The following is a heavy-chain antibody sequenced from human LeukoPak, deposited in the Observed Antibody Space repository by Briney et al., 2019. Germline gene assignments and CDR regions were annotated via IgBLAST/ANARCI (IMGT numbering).Heavy chain of an antibody. Sequence: GGSLRLSCAASGFNVSRNYMTWVRQAPGKGLDGGSVIYIGGCTYYADCVKGRFTISRDDSKNTLYLQMNSLRAQHTAVYYCARGGYCPNSSYCFDPWGQGTLVTVSS. CDR2: IYIGGCT. D-gene: IGHD2-8*01. CDR1: GFNVSRNY. J-gene: IGHJ5*02. V-gene: IGHV3-66*02. CDR3: ARGGYCPNSSYCFDP.